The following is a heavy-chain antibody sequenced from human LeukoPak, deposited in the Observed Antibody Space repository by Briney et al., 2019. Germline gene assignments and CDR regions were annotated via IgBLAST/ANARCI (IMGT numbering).Heavy chain of an antibody. CDR1: GDTFTNYG. CDR3: ARAWAGTTLVALSY. CDR2: ISGYNGNT. V-gene: IGHV1-18*01. J-gene: IGHJ4*02. Sequence: ASVTVSCKASGDTFTNYGISWVRQAPGQGLEWLGWISGYNGNTNYAHKFQGRVSMTTDTSTNTAYMELSRLRSDDTAVYYCARAWAGTTLVALSYWGQGTLVTVSS. D-gene: IGHD1-7*01.